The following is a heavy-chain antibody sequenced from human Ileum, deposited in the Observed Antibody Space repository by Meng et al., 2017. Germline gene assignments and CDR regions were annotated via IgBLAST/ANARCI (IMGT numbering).Heavy chain of an antibody. CDR1: GGSITSGDYY. V-gene: IGHV4-30-4*01. CDR3: VSERRRSYFFDY. CDR2: IFYTGAA. J-gene: IGHJ4*02. Sequence: QVQLQESGPGLVKPSQTLSLNCTVSGGSITSGDYYWSWIRQPPGKGLEWIGYIFYTGAAYSNPSLKSRVTVSLDTSKSQFPLKLSSVTAADTAIYYCVSERRRSYFFDYWGQGTLVTVSS.